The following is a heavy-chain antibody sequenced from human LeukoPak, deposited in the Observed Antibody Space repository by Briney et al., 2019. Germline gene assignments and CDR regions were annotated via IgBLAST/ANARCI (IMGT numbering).Heavy chain of an antibody. D-gene: IGHD3-9*01. CDR2: INPSGGST. CDR3: AGVLRYFDWVFDP. CDR1: GYTLTSYY. J-gene: IGHJ5*02. Sequence: ASVKVSCKASGYTLTSYYMHWVRQAPGQGLEWMGIINPSGGSTNYAQKLQGRVTMTTDTSTSTAYMELRSLRSDDTAVYYCAGVLRYFDWVFDPWGQGTLVTVSS. V-gene: IGHV1-46*01.